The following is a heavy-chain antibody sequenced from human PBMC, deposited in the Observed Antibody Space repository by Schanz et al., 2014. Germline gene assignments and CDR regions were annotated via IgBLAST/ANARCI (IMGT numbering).Heavy chain of an antibody. CDR1: GYNFTTYT. D-gene: IGHD6-6*01. CDR3: ARAGQDFEYSSLSPIWYFDL. J-gene: IGHJ2*01. CDR2: INPNSGGT. V-gene: IGHV1-2*02. Sequence: QVQLVQSGSELTRPGASVKVSCKASGYNFTTYTMNWVRQAPGQGLEWMGWINPNSGGTNYAQKFQGRVTMTRDTSISTAYMELSRLRSDDTAVYYCARAGQDFEYSSLSPIWYFDLWGRGTLVTVSS.